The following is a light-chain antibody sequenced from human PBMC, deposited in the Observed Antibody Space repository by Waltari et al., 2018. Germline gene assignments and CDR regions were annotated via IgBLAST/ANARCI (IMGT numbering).Light chain of an antibody. J-gene: IGKJ2*02. V-gene: IGKV3-20*01. Sequence: TQSPGTLSLSPGERATLSCRASQSVSSNYIAWYQQKPGQAPRLLIYGASTRATGIPDRFSGSGSGTDFTLTISRLEPEDFAVYYCQQYGSSPRTFGQGTKREIK. CDR2: GAS. CDR3: QQYGSSPRT. CDR1: QSVSSNY.